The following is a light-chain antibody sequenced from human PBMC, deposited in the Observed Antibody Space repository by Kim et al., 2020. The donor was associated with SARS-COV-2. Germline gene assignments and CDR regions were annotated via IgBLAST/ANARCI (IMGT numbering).Light chain of an antibody. J-gene: IGKJ4*02. CDR2: RAS. V-gene: IGKV1-5*03. CDR1: QRISTW. Sequence: DIQMTQSPSTLSASVGDRVNITCRASQRISTWLAWYQQKPGKAPKLLIYRASTLQSGVPSRFSGSGSGTDFTLTISSLQPDDFATYYCQQYNSYSRTFGRGTKLEIK. CDR3: QQYNSYSRT.